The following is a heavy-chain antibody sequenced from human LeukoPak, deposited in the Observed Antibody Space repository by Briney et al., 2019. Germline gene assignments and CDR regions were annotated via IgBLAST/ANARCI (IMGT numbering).Heavy chain of an antibody. CDR3: AKGYLYFDY. CDR2: FSGSGGST. D-gene: IGHD1-1*01. CDR1: GFTFSNYA. Sequence: GGSLRLSCAASGFTFSNYAMSWVRQAPGKGLEWVSAFSGSGGSTYYAESVKGRFAISRDNSKNTLYLQMNSLAAEDTALYYCAKGYLYFDYWGQGTLVTVSS. V-gene: IGHV3-23*01. J-gene: IGHJ4*02.